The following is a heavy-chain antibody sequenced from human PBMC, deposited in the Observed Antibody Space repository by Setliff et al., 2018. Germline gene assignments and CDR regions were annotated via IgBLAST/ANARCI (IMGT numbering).Heavy chain of an antibody. CDR1: GGTYSSYA. CDR3: SRAPSSTVINWFDP. V-gene: IGHV1-69*06. D-gene: IGHD3-22*01. CDR2: IIPNIGTA. J-gene: IGHJ5*02. Sequence: AVKVSCKASGGTYSSYAISWVRQAPGQGLEWMGGIIPNIGTANYAQKFQGRVKITADKNTSTAYMELSSLRSEDTAVYYCSRAPSSTVINWFDPWGQGTLVTVSS.